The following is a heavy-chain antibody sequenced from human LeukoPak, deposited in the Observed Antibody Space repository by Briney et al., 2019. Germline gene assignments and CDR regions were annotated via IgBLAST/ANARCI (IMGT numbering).Heavy chain of an antibody. J-gene: IGHJ4*02. D-gene: IGHD5/OR15-5a*01. CDR3: ARGLRYGSNYFDY. Sequence: ASVKVSCKTSGYIFTSYDINWVRQAPGQGVEWMGWISAYNGNTNYAQRLQGRVTMTTDTSTTTAYMELRNLRSDDTAVYFCARGLRYGSNYFDYWGQGTLVTVSS. V-gene: IGHV1-18*01. CDR1: GYIFTSYD. CDR2: ISAYNGNT.